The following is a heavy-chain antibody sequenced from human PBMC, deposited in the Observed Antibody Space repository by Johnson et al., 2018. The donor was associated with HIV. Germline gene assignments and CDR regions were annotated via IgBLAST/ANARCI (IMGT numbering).Heavy chain of an antibody. J-gene: IGHJ3*02. D-gene: IGHD3-3*01. V-gene: IGHV3-20*04. CDR3: AGVRTIFGVVPSLLGAFDI. CDR2: INWNGGST. CDR1: GFTFDDYG. Sequence: VQLVESGGGVVRPGGSLRLSCAASGFTFDDYGMSWVRQAPGKGLEWVSGINWNGGSTGYADSVKGRFTISRDNAKNSLYLQMNSLRAEDTALYYCAGVRTIFGVVPSLLGAFDIWGQGTMVTVSS.